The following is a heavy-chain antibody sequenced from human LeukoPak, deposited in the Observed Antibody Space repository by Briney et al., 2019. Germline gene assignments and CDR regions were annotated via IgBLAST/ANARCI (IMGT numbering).Heavy chain of an antibody. Sequence: RPGESLKISCKGSGYSFTCYWIGWVRQMPGKGLEGMGIIYPGDSDTRYSPSFQGQVTISADKSISTAYLQWSSLKASDTAMYYCARRVEGGYVDDAFDIWGQGTMVTVSS. CDR1: GYSFTCYW. V-gene: IGHV5-51*01. D-gene: IGHD5-12*01. J-gene: IGHJ3*02. CDR3: ARRVEGGYVDDAFDI. CDR2: IYPGDSDT.